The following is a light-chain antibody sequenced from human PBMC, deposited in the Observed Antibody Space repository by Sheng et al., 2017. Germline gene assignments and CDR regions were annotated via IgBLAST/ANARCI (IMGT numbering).Light chain of an antibody. CDR2: QDS. J-gene: IGLJ2*01. CDR1: TLGNKY. CDR3: QAWDSSTVV. Sequence: SYELTQPPSVSVSPGQTASITCSGHTLGNKYVSWYQQKPGQSPVLVIYQDSKRPSGIPERFSGSNSGNTATLAISGTQAMDEADYYCQAWDSSTVVFGGGTKLTVL. V-gene: IGLV3-1*01.